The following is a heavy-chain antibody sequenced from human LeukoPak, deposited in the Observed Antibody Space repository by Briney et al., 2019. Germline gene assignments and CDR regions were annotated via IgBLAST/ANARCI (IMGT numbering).Heavy chain of an antibody. CDR2: IIPILGIA. Sequence: ASVKVSCKASGGTFSSYAISWVRQAPGQGLEWMGRIIPILGIANYAQKFQGRVTITADKSTSTAYMELSSLRSEDTAVYYCATIPMITMEHYWGQGTLVTVSS. V-gene: IGHV1-69*04. CDR1: GGTFSSYA. CDR3: ATIPMITMEHY. D-gene: IGHD3-10*01. J-gene: IGHJ4*02.